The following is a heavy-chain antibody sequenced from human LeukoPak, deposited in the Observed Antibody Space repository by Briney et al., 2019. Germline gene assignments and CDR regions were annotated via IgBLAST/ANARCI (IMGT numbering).Heavy chain of an antibody. V-gene: IGHV4-59*01. CDR3: ARDLGPFDAFDI. Sequence: SETLSLTCTIPGGSISSYYWSRIRQPPGKVLEWIGYIYYRGSTNYNPSLKRRVTISVDTSKNQFSLKLSSVTAADTAVYYCARDLGPFDAFDIWGQGTMVTVSS. CDR1: GGSISSYY. CDR2: IYYRGST. J-gene: IGHJ3*02.